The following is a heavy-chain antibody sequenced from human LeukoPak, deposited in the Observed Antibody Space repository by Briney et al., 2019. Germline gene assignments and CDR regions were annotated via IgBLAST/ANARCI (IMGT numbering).Heavy chain of an antibody. Sequence: SETLSLTCTVSGGSISSYYWSWIRQPPGKGLEWIGVIYNSGSTNYNASLKSRVTISVDTSKNQFSLKLNSVTAADTAVYYCARSSGWYWAFDYWGQGTLVTVSS. V-gene: IGHV4-59*01. CDR3: ARSSGWYWAFDY. CDR1: GGSISSYY. CDR2: IYNSGST. D-gene: IGHD6-19*01. J-gene: IGHJ4*02.